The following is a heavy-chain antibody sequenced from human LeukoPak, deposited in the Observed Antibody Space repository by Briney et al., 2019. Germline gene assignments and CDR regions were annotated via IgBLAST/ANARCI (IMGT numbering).Heavy chain of an antibody. D-gene: IGHD3-22*01. CDR3: AGLVSSGYVDY. CDR1: GGSISSYY. V-gene: IGHV4-59*01. J-gene: IGHJ4*02. Sequence: SETLSLTCTVSGGSISSYYWSWIRQPPGKGLEWIGYIYYSGSTNYNPSLKSRITISVDTSKNQFSLKLSSVTAADTAVYYCAGLVSSGYVDYWGQGTLVIVSS. CDR2: IYYSGST.